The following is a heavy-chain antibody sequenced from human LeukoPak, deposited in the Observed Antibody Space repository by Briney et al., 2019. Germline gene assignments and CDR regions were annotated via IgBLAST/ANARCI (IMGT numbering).Heavy chain of an antibody. CDR2: IYSGGST. V-gene: IGHV3-66*01. CDR1: GFTFSSYA. D-gene: IGHD2-15*01. J-gene: IGHJ1*01. CDR3: ASDSYSPEYFQH. Sequence: GGSLRLSCAASGFTFSSYAMSWVRQAPGKGLEWVSVIYSGGSTFYADSVKGRFTISRDNSKNTLYLQMNGLRAEDTAVYYCASDSYSPEYFQHWGQGTLVTVSS.